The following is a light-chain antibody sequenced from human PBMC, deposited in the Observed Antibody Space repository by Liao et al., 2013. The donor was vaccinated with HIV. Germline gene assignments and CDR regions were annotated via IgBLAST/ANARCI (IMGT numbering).Light chain of an antibody. CDR1: KLGHKY. J-gene: IGLJ2*01. Sequence: SYELTQPPSVSVSPGQTASITCSGDKLGHKYVCWYQQRPGQSPLVVIYEDTKRPSGIPERFSGSNSGNTATLTISGTQAMDEADYYCQAWDSSTVIFGGGTRLTVL. CDR2: EDT. CDR3: QAWDSSTVI. V-gene: IGLV3-1*01.